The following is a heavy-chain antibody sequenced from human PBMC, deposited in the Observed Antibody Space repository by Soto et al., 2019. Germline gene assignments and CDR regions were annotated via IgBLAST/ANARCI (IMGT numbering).Heavy chain of an antibody. V-gene: IGHV5-51*01. J-gene: IGHJ4*02. Sequence: GESLKISCKGSGYSFTSYWIGWVRQMPGKGLEWMGIIYPGDSDTRYSPSFQGQVTISADKSISTAYLQWSSLKASDTAMYYCARHKILGRITIFGVVRSYFDYWGQGTLVTVSS. CDR2: IYPGDSDT. CDR3: ARHKILGRITIFGVVRSYFDY. D-gene: IGHD3-3*01. CDR1: GYSFTSYW.